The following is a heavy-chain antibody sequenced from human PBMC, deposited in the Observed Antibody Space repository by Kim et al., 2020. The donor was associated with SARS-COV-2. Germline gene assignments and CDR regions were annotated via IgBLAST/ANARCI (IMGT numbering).Heavy chain of an antibody. D-gene: IGHD6-13*01. J-gene: IGHJ4*02. CDR3: ARGRAIAASGTGKCDY. Sequence: GGSLRLSCAASGFTFSNYAMHWVHQAPGKGLEWVGLIKYDGCKKYYADSVKGRFTISRDNSKNMLYLQMNSLRAEDTAVYYCARGRAIAASGTGKCDYWGRGNLVTLST. CDR1: GFTFSNYA. CDR2: IKYDGCKK. V-gene: IGHV3-30*04.